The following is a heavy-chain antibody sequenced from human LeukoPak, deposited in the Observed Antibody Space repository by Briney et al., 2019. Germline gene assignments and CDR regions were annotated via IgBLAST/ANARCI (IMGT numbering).Heavy chain of an antibody. J-gene: IGHJ6*02. V-gene: IGHV3-7*01. CDR1: GFTFSSYW. D-gene: IGHD3-22*01. Sequence: GGSLRLSCAASGFTFSSYWMSWVRQAPGKGLEWVANIKQDGSEKYYVDSVKGRFTISRDNAKNSLYLQMNSLRAEDTAVYYCARGQLPPRPTYYYDSSGYYSYYYYGMDVWGQGTTVTVSS. CDR3: ARGQLPPRPTYYYDSSGYYSYYYYGMDV. CDR2: IKQDGSEK.